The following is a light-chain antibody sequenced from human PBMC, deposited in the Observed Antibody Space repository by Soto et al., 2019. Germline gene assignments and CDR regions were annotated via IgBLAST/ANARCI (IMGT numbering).Light chain of an antibody. CDR2: DVS. J-gene: IGLJ1*01. V-gene: IGLV2-14*01. Sequence: QSALTQPASVSGSPGQSITISCTGTSSDVGAYNYVSWYQQHPGKAPKLMIYDVSNRPSGVSNRFSGSKSGNTASLTISGLQAEDEADYYCNSYTSSSASYVSGTGTKVTVL. CDR1: SSDVGAYNY. CDR3: NSYTSSSASYV.